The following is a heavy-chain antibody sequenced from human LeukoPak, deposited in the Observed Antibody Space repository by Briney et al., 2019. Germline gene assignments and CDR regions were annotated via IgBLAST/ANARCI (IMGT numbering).Heavy chain of an antibody. D-gene: IGHD3-10*01. CDR2: ISYDGSNK. J-gene: IGHJ6*02. V-gene: IGHV3-30*18. CDR3: AKSNRGGPYYYGMDV. Sequence: GGSLRLSCAASGFTFSSYGMQWVRQAPGKGLEWVAVISYDGSNKYYADSVKGRFTISRDNSKNTLYLQMNSLRAEDTAVYYCAKSNRGGPYYYGMDVWGQGTTVTVSS. CDR1: GFTFSSYG.